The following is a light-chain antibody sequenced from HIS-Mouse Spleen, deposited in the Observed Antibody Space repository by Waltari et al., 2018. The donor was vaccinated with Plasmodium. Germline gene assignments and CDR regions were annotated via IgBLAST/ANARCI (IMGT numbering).Light chain of an antibody. CDR3: SSYAGSNNLV. J-gene: IGLJ2*01. Sequence: QSALTQPPSASGSPGQSVTLSCTGTSSDVGGYNYVSWYQQHPGKAPKLMIYEVSKRASRVPAVFSGAKSGNTASLAFSGLQAEDEADCYCSSYAGSNNLVFGGGTKLTVL. CDR2: EVS. CDR1: SSDVGGYNY. V-gene: IGLV2-8*01.